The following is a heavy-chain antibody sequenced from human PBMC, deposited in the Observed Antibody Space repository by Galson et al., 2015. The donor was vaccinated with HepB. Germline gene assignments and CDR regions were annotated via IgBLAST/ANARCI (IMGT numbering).Heavy chain of an antibody. V-gene: IGHV4-4*02. Sequence: ETLSLTCAVSGGSINSSNWWSWVRQPPGKGLEWIGEIYHSGSTNYNPSLKSRVTISVDKSKNQFSLKLSSVTAADTAVYYCARGYPPARGDYYFDYWGQGTLVPVSS. CDR1: GGSINSSNW. CDR2: IYHSGST. D-gene: IGHD2-21*02. CDR3: ARGYPPARGDYYFDY. J-gene: IGHJ4*02.